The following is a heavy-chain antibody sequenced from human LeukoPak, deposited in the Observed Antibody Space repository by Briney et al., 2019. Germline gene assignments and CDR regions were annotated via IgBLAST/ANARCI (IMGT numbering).Heavy chain of an antibody. CDR3: ARASHDMADAFEFDY. Sequence: GGSLRLSCAASGFTFSSYWMSWVRQAPGKGLEWVANIKQDGSEKYYVDSVKGRFTISRDNAKNSLYLQMNSLRAEDTAVYYCARASHDMADAFEFDYWGQGTLVTVSS. D-gene: IGHD3-9*01. CDR2: IKQDGSEK. J-gene: IGHJ4*02. CDR1: GFTFSSYW. V-gene: IGHV3-7*01.